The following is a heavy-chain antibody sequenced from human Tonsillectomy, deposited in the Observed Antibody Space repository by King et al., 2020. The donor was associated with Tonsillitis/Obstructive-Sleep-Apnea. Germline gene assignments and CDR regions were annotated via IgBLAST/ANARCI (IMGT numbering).Heavy chain of an antibody. V-gene: IGHV3-23*04. CDR3: AKGGGSDSFIFFKC. J-gene: IGHJ4*02. CDR1: GFTFNNYG. Sequence: VQLVESGGGLVQPGGSLRLSCAASGFTFNNYGMSWVRQAPGKGLEWVSAISGSGGSTYYADSVKGRFTISRDNSKNTLYLQMNSLRVEDTAVYYCAKGGGSDSFIFFKCWGQGILVTVSS. CDR2: ISGSGGST. D-gene: IGHD3-10*01.